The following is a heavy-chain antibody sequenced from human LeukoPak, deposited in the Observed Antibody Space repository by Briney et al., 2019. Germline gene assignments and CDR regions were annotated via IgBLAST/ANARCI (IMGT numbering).Heavy chain of an antibody. CDR2: IDWDDDK. D-gene: IGHD6-6*01. Sequence: SGPALVKPTQTLTLTCTFSGSSLRTRGMRVSWIRQPPGKALEWLSRIDWDDDKFYSTSLKTRLTISKDTSKNQVVLTMTNMDPVDTATYYCARIRPYSSSSLGYYMDVWGKGTTVTVSS. CDR3: ARIRPYSSSSLGYYMDV. J-gene: IGHJ6*03. V-gene: IGHV2-70*04. CDR1: GSSLRTRGMR.